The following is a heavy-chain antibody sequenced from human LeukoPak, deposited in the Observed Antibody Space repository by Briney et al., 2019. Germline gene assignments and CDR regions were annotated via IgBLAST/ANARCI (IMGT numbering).Heavy chain of an antibody. CDR2: ISAYNGNT. CDR1: GYTFTSYG. Sequence: GASVKVSCTASGYTFTSYGISWVRQAPGQGLEWMGWISAYNGNTNYAQKFQGRVTMTRDTSTSTVYMELSSLRSEDTAVYYCARGALLSSSLFDPWGQGTLVTVSS. D-gene: IGHD6-6*01. CDR3: ARGALLSSSLFDP. J-gene: IGHJ5*02. V-gene: IGHV1-18*01.